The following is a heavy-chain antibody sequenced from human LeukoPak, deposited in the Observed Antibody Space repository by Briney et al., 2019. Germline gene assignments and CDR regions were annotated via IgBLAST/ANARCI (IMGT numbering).Heavy chain of an antibody. V-gene: IGHV4-59*01. J-gene: IGHJ6*02. CDR3: ARGTVGDYDFWSGYYIPYYYGMDV. CDR1: GGSISSYY. Sequence: PSETLSLTCTVSGGSISSYYWSWIRQPPGKGLEWIGYIYYSGSTNYNPSLKSRVTISVDTSKNQFSLKLSSVTAADRAVYYCARGTVGDYDFWSGYYIPYYYGMDVWGQGTTVTVSS. CDR2: IYYSGST. D-gene: IGHD3-3*01.